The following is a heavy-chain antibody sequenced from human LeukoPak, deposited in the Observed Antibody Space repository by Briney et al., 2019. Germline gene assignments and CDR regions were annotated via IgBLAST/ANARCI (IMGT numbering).Heavy chain of an antibody. V-gene: IGHV1-69*13. Sequence: SVKVSCKASGGTFGSYAISWVRQAPGQGLEWMGGIIPIFGTANYAQKFQGRVTITADESTSTAYMELSSLRSEDTAVYYCARGPPHRGYCTNGVCYPPDYWGQGTLVTVSS. CDR3: ARGPPHRGYCTNGVCYPPDY. D-gene: IGHD2-8*01. CDR1: GGTFGSYA. J-gene: IGHJ4*02. CDR2: IIPIFGTA.